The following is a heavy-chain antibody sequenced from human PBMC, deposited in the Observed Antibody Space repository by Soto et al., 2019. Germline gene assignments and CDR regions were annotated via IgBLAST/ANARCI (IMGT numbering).Heavy chain of an antibody. J-gene: IGHJ4*01. CDR3: ARGPHSARPPSC. D-gene: IGHD6-6*01. V-gene: IGHV4-34*01. CDR1: GGSFTGDY. CDR2: INQSGST. Sequence: SETLSPTCAVYGGSFTGDYWSWIRQPPGKGLEWIGEINQSGSTNYNPSLKSRVTIAVAAAKSQFSLKLSSVSAADTAVYYCARGPHSARPPSCWGQGTLVTVAS.